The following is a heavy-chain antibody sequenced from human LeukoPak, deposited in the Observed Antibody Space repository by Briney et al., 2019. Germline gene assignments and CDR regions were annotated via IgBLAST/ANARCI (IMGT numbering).Heavy chain of an antibody. J-gene: IGHJ3*02. V-gene: IGHV4-39*07. CDR2: IYYSGST. CDR1: GGSISSSSYY. D-gene: IGHD2-15*01. CDR3: ARGPLYCSGGSCYSDAFDI. Sequence: SETLSLTCTVSGGSISSSSYYWGWIRQPPGKGLEWIGSIYYSGSTYYNPSLKSRVTISVDTSKNQFSLKLSSVTAADTAVYYCARGPLYCSGGSCYSDAFDIWGQGTMVTVSS.